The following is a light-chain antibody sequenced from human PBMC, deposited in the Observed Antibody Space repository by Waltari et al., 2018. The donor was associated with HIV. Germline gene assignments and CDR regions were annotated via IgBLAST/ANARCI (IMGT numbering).Light chain of an antibody. CDR3: QVWDSSSDHPYV. CDR1: DIESKS. CDR2: DDS. Sequence: SYVLTQPPSVSVAPGKTARITCGGNDIESKSVHWYQQKPGQAPLLVVYDDSDRPSGIPERFSGSNSGNTATLTISRVEAGDEADYYCQVWDSSSDHPYVFGTGTKVTVL. J-gene: IGLJ1*01. V-gene: IGLV3-21*03.